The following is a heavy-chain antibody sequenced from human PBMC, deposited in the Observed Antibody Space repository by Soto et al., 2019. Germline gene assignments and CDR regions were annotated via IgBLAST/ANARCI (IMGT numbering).Heavy chain of an antibody. Sequence: GGSLRLSCAASGFMFSNFAMSWVRQAPGKGLEWVSAISGTGAATHYADSVQGRLTISRDNSKSTMYLHMNSLRTEDAAVYYCAKGIQDCGSSCHAAYLHYRLAVRGQGTTVPVSS. CDR3: AKGIQDCGSSCHAAYLHYRLAV. J-gene: IGHJ6*02. D-gene: IGHD2-15*01. CDR2: ISGTGAAT. CDR1: GFMFSNFA. V-gene: IGHV3-23*01.